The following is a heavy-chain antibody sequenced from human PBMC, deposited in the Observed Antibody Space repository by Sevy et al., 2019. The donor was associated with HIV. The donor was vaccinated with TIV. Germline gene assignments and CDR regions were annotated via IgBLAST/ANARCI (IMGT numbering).Heavy chain of an antibody. CDR1: EFTFSNYW. D-gene: IGHD3-16*01. V-gene: IGHV3-7*01. J-gene: IGHJ3*02. CDR3: ARICSYVWGSSHPFDI. CDR2: IKQDGSQK. Sequence: GGSLRLSCVASEFTFSNYWMTWVRQAPGKGLEWVANIKQDGSQKYFVDSVEGRFTISRDNAKNSLFLHMNSLRAEDTAVYYCARICSYVWGSSHPFDIWGQGTMVTVSS.